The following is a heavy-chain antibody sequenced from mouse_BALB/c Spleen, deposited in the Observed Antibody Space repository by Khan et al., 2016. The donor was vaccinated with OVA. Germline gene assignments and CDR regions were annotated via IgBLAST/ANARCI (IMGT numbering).Heavy chain of an antibody. CDR2: IYPGNSDT. Sequence: EVKLEESGTVLARPGASVKMSCKASGYTFTSYWMHWIKQRPGQGLEWIGAIYPGNSDTNYNQRFKGKAKLTAVTSTSNAYMELNSLTNEDSAVYYCTRNGFSNYESWDYWGQGTTLTVSS. CDR1: GYTFTSYW. D-gene: IGHD2-5*01. CDR3: TRNGFSNYESWDY. J-gene: IGHJ2*01. V-gene: IGHV1-5*01.